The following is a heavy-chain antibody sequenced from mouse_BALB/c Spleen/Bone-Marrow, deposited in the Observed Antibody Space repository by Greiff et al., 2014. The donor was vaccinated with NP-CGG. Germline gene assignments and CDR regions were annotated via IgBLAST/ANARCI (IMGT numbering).Heavy chain of an antibody. V-gene: IGHV1-22*01. CDR3: ARAVHFDY. CDR1: GYTFTDYT. Sequence: EVQLVESGPELVKPGASVKISCKTSGYTFTDYTMHWVRQSHGKSLEWIGSINPNNGGSSCNQKFKAKATLTIDKSSSTPYMELRSLTSEDSAVYYCARAVHFDYWGQGTTLTVSP. CDR2: INPNNGGS. J-gene: IGHJ2*01.